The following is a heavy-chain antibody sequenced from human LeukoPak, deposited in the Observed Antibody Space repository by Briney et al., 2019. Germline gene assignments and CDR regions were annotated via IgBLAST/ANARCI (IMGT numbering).Heavy chain of an antibody. CDR3: AREVSSSRHDY. Sequence: SETLSLTCAVSGYSISSGYYWGWIRQPPGKGLEWIGSIYHSGSTYYNPSLKSRVTISVDTSKNQFSLKLSSVTAADTAVYYCAREVSSSRHDYWGQGTLVTVSS. V-gene: IGHV4-38-2*02. D-gene: IGHD6-13*01. CDR2: IYHSGST. CDR1: GYSISSGYY. J-gene: IGHJ4*02.